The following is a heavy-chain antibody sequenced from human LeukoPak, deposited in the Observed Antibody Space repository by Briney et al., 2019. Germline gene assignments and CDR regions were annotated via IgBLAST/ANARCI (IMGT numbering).Heavy chain of an antibody. CDR2: ISASGGNT. J-gene: IGHJ4*02. D-gene: IGHD3-10*01. CDR1: GFTFSSYA. CDR3: AKSGRLWFGEFDY. V-gene: IGHV3-23*01. Sequence: GGSLRLSCAASGFTFSSYAMTWVRQAPGKGLEWVSSISASGGNTYYADSVKGRFTISRDNSKNTLYLQMNSLRVEDTAVYYCAKSGRLWFGEFDYWGQGTLVTISS.